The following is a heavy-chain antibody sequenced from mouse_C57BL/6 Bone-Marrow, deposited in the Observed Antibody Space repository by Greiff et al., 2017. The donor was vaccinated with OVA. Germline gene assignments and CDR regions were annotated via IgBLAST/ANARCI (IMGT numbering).Heavy chain of an antibody. CDR2: IHPNSGST. Sequence: VQLQQSGAELVKPGASVKLSCTASGYTFTSYWMHWVKQRPGQGLEWIGMIHPNSGSTNYNEKFKSKATLTVDKSSSTAYMQLSSLTSENSAVYYCASLYYGSRGAYWGQGTLDTVSA. CDR1: GYTFTSYW. V-gene: IGHV1-64*01. J-gene: IGHJ3*01. CDR3: ASLYYGSRGAY. D-gene: IGHD1-1*01.